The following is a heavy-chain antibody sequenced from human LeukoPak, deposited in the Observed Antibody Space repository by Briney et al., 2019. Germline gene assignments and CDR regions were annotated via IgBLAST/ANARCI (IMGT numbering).Heavy chain of an antibody. CDR2: ITSSSSTI. CDR1: GFTSSSYS. D-gene: IGHD2-2*01. Sequence: GGSLRLSCAASGFTSSSYSMNWVRQAPGKGLEWVSYITSSSSTIFYADSVKGRFTISRDNAKNSLYLQMNSLRAEDTAVYYCAREVGCSSTSCSDYWGQGTLVTVSS. V-gene: IGHV3-48*01. CDR3: AREVGCSSTSCSDY. J-gene: IGHJ4*02.